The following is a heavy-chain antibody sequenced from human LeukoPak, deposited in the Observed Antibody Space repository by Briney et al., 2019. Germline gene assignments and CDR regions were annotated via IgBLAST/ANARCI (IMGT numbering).Heavy chain of an antibody. D-gene: IGHD4-17*01. CDR1: GFTVSSNY. J-gene: IGHJ4*01. Sequence: GGSLSLSCPASGFTVSSNYISWSRKAPGKGLEWVSVIYSGGSTYYADSVKGRFTISRDNSKNTLYLQMNSLRAEDTAVYYCARDLRSRAHWGQGTLVTVSS. V-gene: IGHV3-53*01. CDR2: IYSGGST. CDR3: ARDLRSRAH.